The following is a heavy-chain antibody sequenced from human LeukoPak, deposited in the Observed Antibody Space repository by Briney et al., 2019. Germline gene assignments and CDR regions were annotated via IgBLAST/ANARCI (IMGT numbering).Heavy chain of an antibody. CDR3: ASSLSRRYSSSHFDY. CDR2: ISAYNGNT. D-gene: IGHD6-13*01. V-gene: IGHV1-18*03. Sequence: GASVKVSCKASGYTFTSYGISWVRQAPGQGLEWMGWISAYNGNTNYAQKLQGRVTMTTDTSTSTAYMELRSLRSDDMAVYYCASSLSRRYSSSHFDYWGQGTLVTVSS. J-gene: IGHJ4*02. CDR1: GYTFTSYG.